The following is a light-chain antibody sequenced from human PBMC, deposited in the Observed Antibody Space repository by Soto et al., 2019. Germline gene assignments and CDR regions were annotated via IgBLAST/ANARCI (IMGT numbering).Light chain of an antibody. Sequence: DFHMADSPSTKTASVGDRVTITCRASQSISSWLAWYQQKPGKAPKLLIYDASSLESGVPSRFSGSGSGTEFTLTISSLQPDDFATYYCQQYNSYSWSFGQRTKAAIK. V-gene: IGKV1-5*01. CDR1: QSISSW. CDR3: QQYNSYSWS. CDR2: DAS. J-gene: IGKJ1*01.